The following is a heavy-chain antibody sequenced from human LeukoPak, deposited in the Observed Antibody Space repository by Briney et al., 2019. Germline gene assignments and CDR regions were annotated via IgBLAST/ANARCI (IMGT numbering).Heavy chain of an antibody. V-gene: IGHV1-69*04. J-gene: IGHJ4*02. CDR2: IIPILDTP. CDR1: GYTFTSYA. D-gene: IGHD3-22*01. Sequence: SVKVSCKASGYTFTSYAINWVRQAPGQGLEWMGRIIPILDTPNYAQKFQGRVTITADKSTSTAYMELSSLRSEDTAVYYCARDLTSYYYDNNGAFDFWGQGTLVTVSS. CDR3: ARDLTSYYYDNNGAFDF.